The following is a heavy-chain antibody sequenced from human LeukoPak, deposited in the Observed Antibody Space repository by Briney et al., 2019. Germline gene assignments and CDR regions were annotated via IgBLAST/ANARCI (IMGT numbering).Heavy chain of an antibody. CDR3: ARKGYCSGGSKGFDC. Sequence: ASVRVSCKASGYTFTSYDINWVRQATGQGLEWMGWMNPNSGNTGYAQKFQGRVTMTRNTSISTAYMELSSLRSEDTAVYYCARKGYCSGGSKGFDCWGQGTLVTVSS. J-gene: IGHJ4*02. CDR1: GYTFTSYD. D-gene: IGHD2-15*01. V-gene: IGHV1-8*01. CDR2: MNPNSGNT.